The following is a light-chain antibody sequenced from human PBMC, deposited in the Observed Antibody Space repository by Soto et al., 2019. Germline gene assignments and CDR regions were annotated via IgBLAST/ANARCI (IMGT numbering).Light chain of an antibody. CDR3: CSYAGSSTYV. CDR1: SSDVGSYNL. CDR2: EVS. J-gene: IGLJ1*01. Sequence: QSALTQPASVSGSPRQSITISCTGTSSDVGSYNLVSWYQQHPAKAPKVMIYEVSKRPSGVLNRFSGSKCGYTASLTISGLQAADEADYYCCSYAGSSTYVFGTGTQLTVL. V-gene: IGLV2-23*02.